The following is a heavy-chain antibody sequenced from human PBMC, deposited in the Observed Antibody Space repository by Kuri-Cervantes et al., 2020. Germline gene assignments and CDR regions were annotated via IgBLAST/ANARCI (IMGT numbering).Heavy chain of an antibody. J-gene: IGHJ1*01. CDR2: LYYTGST. V-gene: IGHV4-39*01. Sequence: SETLSLTCTVSGGSVISSSFYGGWIRQSPGKGLEWVGSLYYTGSTSFNPSLQSRVSMSVDTAKNQFSLNLTSVTAADTAVYYCATLESYFYGSGNLDHWGQGTLVTVSS. D-gene: IGHD3-10*01. CDR1: GGSVISSSFY. CDR3: ATLESYFYGSGNLDH.